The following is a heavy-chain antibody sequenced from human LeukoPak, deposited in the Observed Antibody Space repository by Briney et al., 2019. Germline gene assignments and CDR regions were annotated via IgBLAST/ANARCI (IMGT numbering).Heavy chain of an antibody. D-gene: IGHD3-10*01. CDR1: GGSISSYY. CDR2: IYTSGST. V-gene: IGHV4-4*07. CDR3: ARGVGRITMVRGARNWFDP. J-gene: IGHJ5*02. Sequence: SETLSLTCTVSGGSISSYYWSWIRQPAGKGLEWIGHIYTSGSTNYNPSLKSRVTISVDTSKNQFSLKLSSVTAADTAVYYCARGVGRITMVRGARNWFDPWGQGTLVTVSS.